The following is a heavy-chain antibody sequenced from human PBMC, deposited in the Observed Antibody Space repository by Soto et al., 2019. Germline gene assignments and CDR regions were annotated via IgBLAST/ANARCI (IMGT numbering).Heavy chain of an antibody. V-gene: IGHV3-23*01. CDR2: ISGSGGST. D-gene: IGHD1-7*01. Sequence: GGSLRLSCAASGFTFSSYAMSWVRQAPGKGLEWVSAISGSGGSTYYADSVKGRFTISRDNSKNTLYLQMNSLRAEDTAVYYCAKDFSLETQGNNWNYMPIPYYFDYWGQGTLVTVSS. J-gene: IGHJ4*02. CDR1: GFTFSSYA. CDR3: AKDFSLETQGNNWNYMPIPYYFDY.